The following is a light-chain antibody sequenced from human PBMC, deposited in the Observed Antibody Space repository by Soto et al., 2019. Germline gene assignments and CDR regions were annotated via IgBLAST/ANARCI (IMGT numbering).Light chain of an antibody. CDR3: QQYGSSPGT. Sequence: EIVMTQSPATLSLSPGERATLSCRASQSVSSSYLAWYQQKPGQAPRLLIYGASSRATGIPDRFSGSGSGTDFTLTINRLEPEDFAVYYCQQYGSSPGTFGQGTKVEIK. V-gene: IGKV3-20*01. J-gene: IGKJ1*01. CDR1: QSVSSSY. CDR2: GAS.